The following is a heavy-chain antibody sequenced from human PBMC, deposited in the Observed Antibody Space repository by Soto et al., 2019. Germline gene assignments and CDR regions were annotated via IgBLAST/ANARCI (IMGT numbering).Heavy chain of an antibody. CDR2: IYHRGST. CDR3: SRAFQSRINGWFDP. V-gene: IGHV4-4*02. Sequence: QVQLQESGPGLVKPSGTLSLTCAVSSGSISSSNWWSWVRQPPGKGLEWIGEIYHRGSTNYNPSLKSRVHISVDKSKNQISLKLSSVSAADMAVYYCSRAFQSRINGWFDPWGQGTLVTVSS. D-gene: IGHD5-12*01. J-gene: IGHJ5*02. CDR1: SGSISSSNW.